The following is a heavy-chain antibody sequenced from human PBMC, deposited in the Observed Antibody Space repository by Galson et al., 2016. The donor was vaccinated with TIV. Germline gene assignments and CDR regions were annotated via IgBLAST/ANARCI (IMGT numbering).Heavy chain of an antibody. D-gene: IGHD1-1*01. CDR1: GFSLNTTGVG. J-gene: IGHJ6*02. Sequence: PALVKPTQTLTLTCTFSGFSLNTTGVGVTWIRQPPGKALEWLAVIHWDDNKRSSPSMRSRLTITTDTSKNQVVLTMRNMDPVDTATYYCGHSVWLGNYYYYGVDVWGQWTTVTVSS. V-gene: IGHV2-5*02. CDR3: GHSVWLGNYYYYGVDV. CDR2: IHWDDNK.